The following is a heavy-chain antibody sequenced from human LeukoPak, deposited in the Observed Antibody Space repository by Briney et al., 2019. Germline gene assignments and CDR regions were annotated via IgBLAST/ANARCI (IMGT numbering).Heavy chain of an antibody. Sequence: ASVKVSCKASGYTFTGYYMHWVRQAPGQGLEWMGWINPNSGGTSYAQKFQGRVTMTRDTSISTAYMELSRLRSDDTAVYYCARDMHILTGYYRNLLSDYWGQGTLVTVSS. J-gene: IGHJ4*02. CDR2: INPNSGGT. V-gene: IGHV1-2*02. D-gene: IGHD3-9*01. CDR3: ARDMHILTGYYRNLLSDY. CDR1: GYTFTGYY.